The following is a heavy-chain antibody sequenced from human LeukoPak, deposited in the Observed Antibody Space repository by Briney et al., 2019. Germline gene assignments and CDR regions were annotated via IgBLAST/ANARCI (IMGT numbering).Heavy chain of an antibody. CDR1: GFTFSTSG. Sequence: TGGSLRLSCAASGFTFSTSGMHWVRQAPGKGLEWVAFIQYDGSNKYYEDSVKGRFTISRDNSKNTLYLQMNSLRAEDTAVYYCAGNSILTGYYLFDYWGQGTLVTVSS. D-gene: IGHD3-9*01. CDR2: IQYDGSNK. CDR3: AGNSILTGYYLFDY. J-gene: IGHJ4*02. V-gene: IGHV3-30*02.